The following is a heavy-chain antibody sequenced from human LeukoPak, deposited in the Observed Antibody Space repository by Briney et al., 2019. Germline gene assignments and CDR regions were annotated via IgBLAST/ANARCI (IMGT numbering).Heavy chain of an antibody. Sequence: SETLSLTCAVYGGSFSGYYWSWIRQPPGKGLEWIGEINHSGSTNYNPSLKSRVTISVDTSKNQFSLKLSSVTAADTAVYYCARGGQRYYDSSGRNKAWFDPWGQGTLVTVSS. V-gene: IGHV4-34*01. J-gene: IGHJ5*02. D-gene: IGHD3-22*01. CDR2: INHSGST. CDR3: ARGGQRYYDSSGRNKAWFDP. CDR1: GGSFSGYY.